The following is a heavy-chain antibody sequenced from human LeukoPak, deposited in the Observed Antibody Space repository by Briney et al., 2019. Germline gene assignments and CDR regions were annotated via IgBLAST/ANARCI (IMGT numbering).Heavy chain of an antibody. V-gene: IGHV3-30*03. CDR2: ISYNGVNE. CDR1: GFSFTDYN. J-gene: IGHJ2*01. Sequence: GGSLRLSCAASGFSFTDYNMHWVRQAPGKGLEWMAVISYNGVNEYYADSVKGRFTISRDNSKNTLYLQMNSLRVEDTAVYYCARPGEMATNWYFDLWGRGTLVTVSS. CDR3: ARPGEMATNWYFDL. D-gene: IGHD5-24*01.